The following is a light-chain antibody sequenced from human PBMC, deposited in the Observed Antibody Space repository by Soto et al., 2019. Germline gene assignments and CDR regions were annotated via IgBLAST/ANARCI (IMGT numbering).Light chain of an antibody. J-gene: IGKJ1*01. CDR3: QQSYSTLWT. CDR2: AAS. Sequence: DIQMTQSPSSLSASVGDRVTITCRASQSISSYLNWYQQKPGKAPKLLIYAASSLQSGVPSRFSGSGFGTVFTLTISILQPEDFATYYCQQSYSTLWTFGQGTKVDIK. CDR1: QSISSY. V-gene: IGKV1-39*01.